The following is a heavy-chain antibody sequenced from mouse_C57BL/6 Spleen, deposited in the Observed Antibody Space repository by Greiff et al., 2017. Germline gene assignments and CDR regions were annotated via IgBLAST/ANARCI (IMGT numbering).Heavy chain of an antibody. D-gene: IGHD2-14*01. Sequence: EVQLQQSGPELVKPGASVKISCKASGYTFTDYYMNWVKQSHGKSLEWIGDINPNNGGTSYNQKFKGKATLTVDKSSSTDYMELRSLTSEDSAVYYCAREGVRRGYYAMDYWGQGTSVTVSS. J-gene: IGHJ4*01. CDR2: INPNNGGT. CDR3: AREGVRRGYYAMDY. CDR1: GYTFTDYY. V-gene: IGHV1-26*01.